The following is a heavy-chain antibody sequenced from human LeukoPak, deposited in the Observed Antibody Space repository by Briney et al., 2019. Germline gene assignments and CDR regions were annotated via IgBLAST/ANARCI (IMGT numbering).Heavy chain of an antibody. CDR2: IYYSGST. Sequence: SETLSLTCTVSGGSISSSSYYWGWIRQPPGKGLEWIGSIYYSGSTYYNPSLKSRVTISVDTSKNQFSLKLSSVTAADTAVYYCARDQGGYGDPYPYYYYGMDVWGQGTTVTVSS. V-gene: IGHV4-39*07. J-gene: IGHJ6*02. D-gene: IGHD4-17*01. CDR1: GGSISSSSYY. CDR3: ARDQGGYGDPYPYYYYGMDV.